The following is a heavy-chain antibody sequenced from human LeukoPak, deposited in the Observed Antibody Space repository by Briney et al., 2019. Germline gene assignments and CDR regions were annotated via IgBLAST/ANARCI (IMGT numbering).Heavy chain of an antibody. V-gene: IGHV3-74*01. Sequence: GGSLRLSCAASGFTFSSYWMHWVRQAPGKGLVWVSRINSDGSSTSYADSVKGRFTISRDNAKNTLYLQMNSLRAEDTAVYYCARDHPPWYATIEANYYYYYYMDVWGKGTTVTVSS. D-gene: IGHD5-12*01. CDR2: INSDGSST. CDR1: GFTFSSYW. CDR3: ARDHPPWYATIEANYYYYYYMDV. J-gene: IGHJ6*03.